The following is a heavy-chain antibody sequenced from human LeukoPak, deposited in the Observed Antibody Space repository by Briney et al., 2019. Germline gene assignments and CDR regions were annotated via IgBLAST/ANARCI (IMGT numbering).Heavy chain of an antibody. CDR2: FSWNSGSI. D-gene: IGHD5-12*01. Sequence: GGSLRLSCAASGFTFDDYAMHWVRQAPGKGLEWVSGFSWNSGSIGYADSVKGRFTISRDNAKNSLYLQMNSLRAEDTALYYCAKVSRGYSGYEGFFDYWGQGTLVTVSS. J-gene: IGHJ4*02. CDR1: GFTFDDYA. V-gene: IGHV3-9*01. CDR3: AKVSRGYSGYEGFFDY.